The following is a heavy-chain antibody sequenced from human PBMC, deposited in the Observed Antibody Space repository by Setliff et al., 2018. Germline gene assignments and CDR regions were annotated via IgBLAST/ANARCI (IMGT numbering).Heavy chain of an antibody. CDR2: IYTSWST. V-gene: IGHV4-61*09. D-gene: IGHD1-1*01. Sequence: PSETLSLTCTVSGGSISNTYYYWSWIRQPAGKGLEWIGHIYTSWSTNYNPSLKSRVTISVDTSKNRFSLKLSSVTAADTAVYYCATTGTYRYFDYWGQGTLVTVSS. CDR1: GGSISNTYYY. CDR3: ATTGTYRYFDY. J-gene: IGHJ4*02.